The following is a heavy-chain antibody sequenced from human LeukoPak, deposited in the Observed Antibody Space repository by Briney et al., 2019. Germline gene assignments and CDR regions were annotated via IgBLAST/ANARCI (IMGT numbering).Heavy chain of an antibody. J-gene: IGHJ4*02. CDR2: IYSGGST. CDR1: GFTVSGNY. V-gene: IGHV3-53*01. CDR3: AREVLGEYYFDY. D-gene: IGHD3-16*01. Sequence: PGGSLRLSCAASGFTVSGNYMSWVRQAPGKGLEWVSVIYSGGSTYYADSVKGRFTISRDNAKNTLYLQMNSLRAEDTAVYYCAREVLGEYYFDYWGQGTLVTVSS.